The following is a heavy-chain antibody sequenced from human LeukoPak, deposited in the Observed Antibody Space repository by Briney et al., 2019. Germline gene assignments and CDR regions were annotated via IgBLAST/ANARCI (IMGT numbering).Heavy chain of an antibody. D-gene: IGHD2-8*01. V-gene: IGHV3-23*01. Sequence: GGSLRLSCGASGFTFSSYAVSWVRQAPGKGLEWVSSISGSGGSTYSADSVKGRFTISRDNSKNTLDLQMNSLRAEDTALYYCATDRSCTNYLCHGDFDYWGQGTLVTVSS. CDR2: ISGSGGST. CDR1: GFTFSSYA. CDR3: ATDRSCTNYLCHGDFDY. J-gene: IGHJ4*02.